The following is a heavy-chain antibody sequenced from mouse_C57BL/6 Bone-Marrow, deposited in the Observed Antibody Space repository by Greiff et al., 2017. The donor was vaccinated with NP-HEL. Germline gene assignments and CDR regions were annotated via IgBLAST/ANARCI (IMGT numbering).Heavy chain of an antibody. J-gene: IGHJ4*01. D-gene: IGHD6-1*01. CDR3: ARHASYAMDY. CDR1: GFTFSDYG. CDR2: ISNLAYSI. V-gene: IGHV5-15*04. Sequence: EVTVEESGGGLVQPGGSLKLSCAASGFTFSDYGMAWVRQAPRKGPAWVAFISNLAYSIYYADTVTGRFTISRENAKNTLYLEMSSLRSEDTAMYYCARHASYAMDYWGQGTSVTVSS.